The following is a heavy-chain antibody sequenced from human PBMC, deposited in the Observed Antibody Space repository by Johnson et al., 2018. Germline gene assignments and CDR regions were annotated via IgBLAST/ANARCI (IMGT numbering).Heavy chain of an antibody. J-gene: IGHJ3*02. D-gene: IGHD3-16*01. V-gene: IGHV3-30*18. CDR2: ISHDGSKT. CDR1: GFTFSSYG. CDR3: AKDRPIEYAVVYYYGDAIDI. Sequence: QVQLVESGGGVVQPGGSLRLSCAASGFTFSSYGVHWVRQAPGKGLEWVASISHDGSKTHYADSVKGRLTISRDNSRNTLYLQMNSLRVEDTAVYYWAKDRPIEYAVVYYYGDAIDIWGQGTTVTVSS.